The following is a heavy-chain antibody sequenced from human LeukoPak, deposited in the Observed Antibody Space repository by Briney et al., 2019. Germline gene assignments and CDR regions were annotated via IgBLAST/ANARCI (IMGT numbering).Heavy chain of an antibody. CDR2: INPNSGGT. D-gene: IGHD4-17*01. V-gene: IGHV1-2*06. Sequence: ASVKVSCKASGYTFTGYYMHWVRQAPGQGLEWMGRINPNSGGTNYAQKFQGRVTMTRDTSISTAYMELSRLRSDDMAVYYCAIGRGSTGYYYYYMDVWGKGTTVTVSS. CDR3: AIGRGSTGYYYYYMDV. J-gene: IGHJ6*03. CDR1: GYTFTGYY.